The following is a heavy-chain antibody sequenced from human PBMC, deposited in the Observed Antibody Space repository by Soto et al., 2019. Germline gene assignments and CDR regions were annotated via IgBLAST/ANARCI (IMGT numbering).Heavy chain of an antibody. J-gene: IGHJ6*02. D-gene: IGHD6-19*01. CDR1: GFTFRNAW. V-gene: IGHV3-15*07. Sequence: PGGSLRLSCAASGFTFRNAWMNWVRQAPGKGLEWVGRIKSKTDGGTTDYAAPVKGRFTISRDDSKNTLYLQMNSLKTEDTAVYYCTTAGFPRLVGSSGWYPYYYYGMDVWGQGTKVTVSS. CDR2: IKSKTDGGTT. CDR3: TTAGFPRLVGSSGWYPYYYYGMDV.